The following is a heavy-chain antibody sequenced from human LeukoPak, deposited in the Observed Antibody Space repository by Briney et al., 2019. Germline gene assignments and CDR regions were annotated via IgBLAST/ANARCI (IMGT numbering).Heavy chain of an antibody. CDR3: AREKYYDFWSGYPTLFDY. J-gene: IGHJ4*02. CDR2: IYTSGST. Sequence: SETLSLTCTVSGGSISSYYWSWIRQPAGKGLEWIGRIYTSGSTNYNPSLKSRVTMSVDTSKNQFSLKLSSVTAADTAVYYCAREKYYDFWSGYPTLFDYWGQGTLVTVSS. CDR1: GGSISSYY. V-gene: IGHV4-4*07. D-gene: IGHD3-3*01.